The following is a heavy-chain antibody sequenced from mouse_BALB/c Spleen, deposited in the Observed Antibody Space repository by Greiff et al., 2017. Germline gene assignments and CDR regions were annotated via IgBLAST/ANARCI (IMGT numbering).Heavy chain of an antibody. J-gene: IGHJ3*01. Sequence: EVKLMESGPGLVKPSQSLSLTCTVTGYSITSDYAWNWIRQFPGNKLEWMGYISYSGSTSYNPSLKSRISITRDTSKNQFFLQLNSVTTEDTATYYCARSPYGYWFAYWGQGTLVTVSA. CDR2: ISYSGST. V-gene: IGHV3-2*02. D-gene: IGHD1-2*01. CDR1: GYSITSDYA. CDR3: ARSPYGYWFAY.